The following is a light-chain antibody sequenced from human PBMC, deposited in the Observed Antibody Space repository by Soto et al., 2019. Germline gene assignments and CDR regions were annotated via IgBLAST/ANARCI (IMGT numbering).Light chain of an antibody. CDR1: EAINNNF. Sequence: EIVLTQSPGALSVAPGETLSLSCRASEAINNNFVAWYQQRPVQFPRLLIYGASIRVSGVPDRISGRRSGTGLILNIARVEPDDSAVYFCKQYHLYNIPFGGGTKV. J-gene: IGKJ4*01. CDR3: KQYHLYNIP. CDR2: GAS. V-gene: IGKV3-20*01.